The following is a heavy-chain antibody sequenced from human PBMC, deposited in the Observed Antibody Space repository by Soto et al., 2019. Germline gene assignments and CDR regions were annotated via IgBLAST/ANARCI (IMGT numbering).Heavy chain of an antibody. Sequence: VQLLESGGGLVQPGGSLRLSCVASGFTFSVYAMSWVRQAPGKGLEWVSGISGSVGSAYYADSVRGRFSISRDNSKSTLYVQMNSWRVEDIAVYYCPKGNVGYFDYWGQGTLVTVSS. V-gene: IGHV3-23*01. J-gene: IGHJ4*02. CDR1: GFTFSVYA. CDR3: PKGNVGYFDY. CDR2: ISGSVGSA.